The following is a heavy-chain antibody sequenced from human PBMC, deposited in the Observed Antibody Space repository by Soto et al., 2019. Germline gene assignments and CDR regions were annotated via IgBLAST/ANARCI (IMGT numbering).Heavy chain of an antibody. CDR2: IAVGSGYT. CDR1: GFTFTSSA. J-gene: IGHJ4*02. Sequence: ASVKVSCKASGFTFTSSASQWVRQARGQRLEWIGWIAVGSGYTNYAQRFQDRVTLTRDMSTATTYMELSRLTSEDTAIYYCAADATAWQQMVPSDYWGQGTLVTVSS. CDR3: AADATAWQQMVPSDY. D-gene: IGHD2-8*01. V-gene: IGHV1-58*01.